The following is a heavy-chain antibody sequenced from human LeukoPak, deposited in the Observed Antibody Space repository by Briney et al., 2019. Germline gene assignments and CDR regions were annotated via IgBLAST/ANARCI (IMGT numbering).Heavy chain of an antibody. CDR1: GFTFSSYG. Sequence: GGSLRLSCAASGFTFSSYGMHWVRQAPGKGLEWVAFIRYDGCNKYYADSVKGRFTISRDNSKNTLYLQMNSLRAEDTAVYYCARGGYYFDYWGQGTLVTVSS. CDR2: IRYDGCNK. CDR3: ARGGYYFDY. V-gene: IGHV3-30*02. D-gene: IGHD2-15*01. J-gene: IGHJ4*02.